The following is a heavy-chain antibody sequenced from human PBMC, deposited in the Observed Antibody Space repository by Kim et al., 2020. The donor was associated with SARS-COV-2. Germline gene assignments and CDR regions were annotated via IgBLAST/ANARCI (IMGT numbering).Heavy chain of an antibody. J-gene: IGHJ5*02. Sequence: LSLTCAASGFTFSNYDMHWVRQATGKGLEWVSTIGTTGDTYFPGSLQGRFTIFRDDAQNSLYLQMSRLSAGDTAVYYCARGTFSSNWSLRELRFDPWGQGTLVTVSS. CDR3: ARGTFSSNWSLRELRFDP. CDR2: IGTTGDT. D-gene: IGHD6-13*01. V-gene: IGHV3-13*04. CDR1: GFTFSNYD.